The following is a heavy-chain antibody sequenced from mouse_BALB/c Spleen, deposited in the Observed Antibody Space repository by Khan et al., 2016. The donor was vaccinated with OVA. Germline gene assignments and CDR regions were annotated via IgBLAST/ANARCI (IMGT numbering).Heavy chain of an antibody. CDR3: VRNSYRSDFTY. CDR1: GFSLSTYG. D-gene: IGHD2-12*01. CDR2: IWSDGRT. V-gene: IGHV2-2*01. Sequence: QVQLKQSGPGLVQPSQSLSITCTVSGFSLSTYGIHWVRQSPGKGLEWLGLIWSDGRTDYNVPFISRLSITKDSSKSQVFFKMNSLQPDDTAIYYCVRNSYRSDFTYWGQGTLVTVSA. J-gene: IGHJ3*01.